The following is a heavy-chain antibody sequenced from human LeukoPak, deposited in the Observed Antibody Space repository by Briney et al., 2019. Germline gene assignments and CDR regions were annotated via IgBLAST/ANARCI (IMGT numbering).Heavy chain of an antibody. D-gene: IGHD6-13*01. V-gene: IGHV3-11*01. CDR2: ISSSGTTI. Sequence: PGGSLRLSCAASGFTFSDYYMSWIRQAPGKGLEWVSYISSSGTTIYYADSVKGRFTISRDNAKNSLYLQMNSLRAEDTAVYYCARDQGGEWDPSSWFDYWGQGTLVTVSS. CDR3: ARDQGGEWDPSSWFDY. J-gene: IGHJ4*02. CDR1: GFTFSDYY.